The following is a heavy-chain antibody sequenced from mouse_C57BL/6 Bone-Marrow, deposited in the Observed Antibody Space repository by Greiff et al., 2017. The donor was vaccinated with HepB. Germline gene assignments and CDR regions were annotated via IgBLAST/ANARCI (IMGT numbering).Heavy chain of an antibody. CDR1: GYTFTEYT. D-gene: IGHD1-1*01. J-gene: IGHJ1*03. CDR3: ARLATTVAEGYFDV. Sequence: QVQLQQSGAELVKPGASVKLSCKASGYTFTEYTIHWVKQRSGQGLEWIGWFYPGSGGTNYNEKFKGKATLTADKSSSTAYMQLSSLTSEDSAVYFCARLATTVAEGYFDVWGTGTTVTVSS. V-gene: IGHV1-62-2*01. CDR2: FYPGSGGT.